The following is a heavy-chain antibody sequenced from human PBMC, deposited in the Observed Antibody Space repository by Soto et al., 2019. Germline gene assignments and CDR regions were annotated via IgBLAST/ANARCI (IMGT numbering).Heavy chain of an antibody. V-gene: IGHV4-34*01. CDR2: MGHIGGT. CDR1: GGSVNSGYYY. D-gene: IGHD2-21*02. J-gene: IGHJ3*02. Sequence: QVQLQQWGAGLLKPSETLSLTCAVFGGSVNSGYYYWSWIWQLPGKGLERIGEMGHIGGTHFNRSLKSRVPIPAATTKNHFSLKMSAVTAADTALYYGARVERGTATPVVDAFDIWGPGTMVTVSS. CDR3: ARVERGTATPVVDAFDI.